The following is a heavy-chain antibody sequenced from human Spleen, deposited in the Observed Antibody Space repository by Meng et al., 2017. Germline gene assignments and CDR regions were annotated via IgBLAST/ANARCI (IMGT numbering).Heavy chain of an antibody. CDR2: INHSGST. J-gene: IGHJ4*02. D-gene: IGHD5-12*01. CDR3: ARGNVATFLGY. V-gene: IGHV4-39*07. Sequence: QVQLQDSGPGLVKPSGTLSLTCAVSGGSISSGGYYWTWIRQPPGKGLESIGEINHSGSTNYNPSLKSRVTISVDTSKNQFSLNLRSVTAADTAVYYCARGNVATFLGYWGQGTLVTVSS. CDR1: GGSISSGGYY.